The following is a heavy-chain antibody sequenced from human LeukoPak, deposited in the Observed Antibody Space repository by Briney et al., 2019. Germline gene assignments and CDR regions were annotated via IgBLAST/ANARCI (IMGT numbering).Heavy chain of an antibody. D-gene: IGHD3-22*01. CDR1: GYTFTDYY. CDR3: AVYYYDSSGYFDFDY. Sequence: ASVKVSCKVSGYTFTDYYVHWVQQAPGKGLEWMGLVDPEDGETIYAEKFQGRVTITADTSTDTAYMELSSLRSEDTAVYYCAVYYYDSSGYFDFDYWGQGTLVTVSS. CDR2: VDPEDGET. V-gene: IGHV1-69-2*01. J-gene: IGHJ4*02.